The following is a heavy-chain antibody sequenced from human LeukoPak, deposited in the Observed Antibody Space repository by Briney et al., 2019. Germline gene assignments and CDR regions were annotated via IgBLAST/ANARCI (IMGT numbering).Heavy chain of an antibody. J-gene: IGHJ4*02. CDR3: ARGSGGGWFGESFVDY. D-gene: IGHD3-10*01. CDR2: IYHSGST. Sequence: SETLSLTCSVSGVSLSNKYWSWIRQSPGKGLEWIGYIYHSGSTYYNPSLKSRVTISVDTSKNQFSLKLSSVTAADTAVYYCARGSGGGWFGESFVDYWGQGTLVTVSS. V-gene: IGHV4-59*08. CDR1: GVSLSNKY.